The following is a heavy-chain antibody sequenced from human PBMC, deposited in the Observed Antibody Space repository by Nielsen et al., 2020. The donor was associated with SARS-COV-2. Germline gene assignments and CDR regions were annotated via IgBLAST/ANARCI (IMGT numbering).Heavy chain of an antibody. D-gene: IGHD3-3*02. CDR3: TRDHFWSGYYGY. J-gene: IGHJ4*02. CDR2: IRSKAYGGTT. V-gene: IGHV3-49*02. Sequence: WIRQPPGKGLEWVAFIRSKAYGGTTAYAASVKGRFTISRDDSKSIAYLQMNSLKTEDTAVYYCTRDHFWSGYYGYWGQGTLVTVSS.